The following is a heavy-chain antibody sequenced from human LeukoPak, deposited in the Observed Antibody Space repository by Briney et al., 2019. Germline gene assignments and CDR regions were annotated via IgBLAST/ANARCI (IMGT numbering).Heavy chain of an antibody. CDR1: GFTFSTYW. CDR2: IKRDGSEE. V-gene: IGHV3-7*01. D-gene: IGHD3-3*01. J-gene: IGHJ3*02. Sequence: GESLRLSCAASGFTFSTYWMSWVRQAPGKGLEWVANIKRDGSEEYYVDSVKGRFTISRDNAKNSLYLQMNSLRAEDTAVYYCARGFLEWVEDDAFDIWGQGTMVTVSS. CDR3: ARGFLEWVEDDAFDI.